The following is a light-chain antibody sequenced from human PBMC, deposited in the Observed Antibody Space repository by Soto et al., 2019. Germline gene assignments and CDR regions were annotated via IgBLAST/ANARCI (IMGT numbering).Light chain of an antibody. Sequence: DIQMTQSPYSLSASVGDRVTITCRASQSISTYLNWYHQKPGKAPKLLIYAASSLQSGVPSRFSGSGSGTDFTLTISSLQPEDFATYYCPQANSFPRTFGQGTKV. CDR3: PQANSFPRT. J-gene: IGKJ1*01. CDR2: AAS. CDR1: QSISTY. V-gene: IGKV1-39*01.